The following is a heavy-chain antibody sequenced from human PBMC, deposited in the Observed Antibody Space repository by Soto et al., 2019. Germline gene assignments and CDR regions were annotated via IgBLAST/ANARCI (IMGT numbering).Heavy chain of an antibody. D-gene: IGHD3-10*01. J-gene: IGHJ4*02. CDR3: ARDLWFGESLDY. Sequence: SGPTLVNPTQTLTLTCTFSGFSLSTSGVGVGWIRQPPGKALEWLALIYWNDDKRYSPSLKSRLTITKDTSKNQVVLTMTNMDPVDTATYYCARDLWFGESLDYWGQGTLVPVSS. V-gene: IGHV2-5*01. CDR2: IYWNDDK. CDR1: GFSLSTSGVG.